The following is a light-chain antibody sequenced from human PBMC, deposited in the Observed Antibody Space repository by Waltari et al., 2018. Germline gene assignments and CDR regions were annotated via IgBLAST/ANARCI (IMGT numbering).Light chain of an antibody. CDR2: GAS. V-gene: IGKV3-20*01. Sequence: EIVLTQSPGTLSLSPGERATLSCRASQSVSRYLAWYQQKPGQAPRLLIDGASSRAPGIPDRFSGSGSGTDFSLTISRLEPEDFAVYYCQNHERLPAMFGQGTKVEIK. CDR3: QNHERLPAM. CDR1: QSVSRY. J-gene: IGKJ1*01.